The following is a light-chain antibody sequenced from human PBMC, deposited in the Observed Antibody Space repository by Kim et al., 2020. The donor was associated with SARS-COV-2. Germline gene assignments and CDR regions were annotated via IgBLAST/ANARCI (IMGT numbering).Light chain of an antibody. CDR1: QSVSSSY. CDR3: QQYGSSPPKT. CDR2: GAS. V-gene: IGKV3-20*01. Sequence: EIVLTQSPGTLSLSPGERATLSCRASQSVSSSYLAWYQQKPGQAPRLLIYGASSGATGIPDRFSGSGSGTNFTLTISRLEPEDFAVYYCQQYGSSPPKTFGQGTKLGI. J-gene: IGKJ2*01.